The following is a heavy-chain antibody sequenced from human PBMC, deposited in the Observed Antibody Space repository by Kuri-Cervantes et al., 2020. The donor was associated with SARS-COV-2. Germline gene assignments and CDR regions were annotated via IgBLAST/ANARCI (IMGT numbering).Heavy chain of an antibody. Sequence: GGSLRLSCPASGFNFSRTDMHWVRQTPGRGLEWVAVISYDGRKKKCVPSGKGRFTISRDNSQNTLYLQVKSLKSEDTAIYYCAKDRFGVHDFWGQGTLVTVSS. CDR2: ISYDGRKK. V-gene: IGHV3-30*18. D-gene: IGHD2-8*01. CDR3: AKDRFGVHDF. J-gene: IGHJ4*02. CDR1: GFNFSRTD.